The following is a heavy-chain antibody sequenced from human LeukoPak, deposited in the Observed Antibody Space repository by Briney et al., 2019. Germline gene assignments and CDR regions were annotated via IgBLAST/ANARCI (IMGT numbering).Heavy chain of an antibody. CDR2: IKQDGSEK. D-gene: IGHD6-13*01. V-gene: IGHV3-7*01. CDR3: AGERPSSSWYDF. J-gene: IGHJ5*01. Sequence: GGSLRLSCAASESTFSTYLMTWVRQAPGKGLEWVANIKQDGSEKYYADSVRGRFTISRDDGKKSLYLQMNSLRVEDTAVYYCAGERPSSSWYDFWGQGTLVTVSS. CDR1: ESTFSTYL.